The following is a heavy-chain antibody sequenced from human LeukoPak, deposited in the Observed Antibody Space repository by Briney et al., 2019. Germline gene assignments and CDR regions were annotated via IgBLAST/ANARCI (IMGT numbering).Heavy chain of an antibody. V-gene: IGHV3-23*01. CDR3: AKGLDIVVPYYAMDV. Sequence: GGSLRLSCAVSGFTFSNYAMSWVRQAPGKGLEWVSGISGSGGSTYYADSVKGRFTISRDNSKNTLYLQMNSLRAEDTAVYYCAKGLDIVVPYYAMDVWGQGTTVTVSS. CDR1: GFTFSNYA. CDR2: ISGSGGST. D-gene: IGHD2-2*01. J-gene: IGHJ6*02.